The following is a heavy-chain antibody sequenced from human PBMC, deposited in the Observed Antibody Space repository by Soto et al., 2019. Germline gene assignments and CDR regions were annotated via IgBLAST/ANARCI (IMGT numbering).Heavy chain of an antibody. V-gene: IGHV4-38-2*02. CDR3: ARDDYGGHYFDY. Sequence: SETLSVTCAVSGYSISSGYYWGWIRQPPGKGLEWIGSIYHSGSTYYNPSLKSRVTISVDTSKNQFSLKLSSVTAADTAVYYCARDDYGGHYFDYWGQGTLVTVSS. CDR1: GYSISSGYY. D-gene: IGHD4-17*01. CDR2: IYHSGST. J-gene: IGHJ4*02.